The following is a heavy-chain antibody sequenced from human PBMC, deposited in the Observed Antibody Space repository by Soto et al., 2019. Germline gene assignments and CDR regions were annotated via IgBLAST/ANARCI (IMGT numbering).Heavy chain of an antibody. CDR3: ARMAAAAPDWFDP. J-gene: IGHJ5*02. Sequence: NPSETLSLTCTVSGGSISSYYWSWIRQPPGKGLEWIGYIYYSGSTNYNPSLKSRVTISVDTSKNQFSLKLSSVTAADTAVYYCARMAAAAPDWFDPWGQGTLVTVSS. V-gene: IGHV4-59*01. CDR1: GGSISSYY. CDR2: IYYSGST. D-gene: IGHD6-13*01.